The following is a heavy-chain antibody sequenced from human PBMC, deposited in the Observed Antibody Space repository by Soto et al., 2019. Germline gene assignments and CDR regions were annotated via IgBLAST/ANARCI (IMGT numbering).Heavy chain of an antibody. CDR2: IYYSGST. J-gene: IGHJ6*02. D-gene: IGHD2-2*01. CDR3: ARDIVVVPAPPRTEDYYYYGMDV. Sequence: SSETLSLTCTVSGGSISSGGYYWSWIRQHPGKGLEWIGYIYYSGSTYYNPSLKSRVTISVDTSKNQFSLKLSSVTAADTAVYYCARDIVVVPAPPRTEDYYYYGMDVCGQGTTVTVSS. CDR1: GGSISSGGYY. V-gene: IGHV4-31*03.